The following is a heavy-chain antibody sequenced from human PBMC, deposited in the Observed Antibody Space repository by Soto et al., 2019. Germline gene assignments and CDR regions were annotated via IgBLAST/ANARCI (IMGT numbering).Heavy chain of an antibody. CDR2: IHHTGST. CDR3: ARMRSGRELCDY. J-gene: IGHJ4*02. Sequence: QVQLQESGPGLVKPSETLSLTCTVSGGSISGYYWSWIRQPPGKGLEWIRYIHHTGSTNYNPSLKSRLTISVDRSKNQFSLKLSSVTAADTAVYYCARMRSGRELCDYWGQGTLVTVSS. D-gene: IGHD3-16*01. CDR1: GGSISGYY. V-gene: IGHV4-59*01.